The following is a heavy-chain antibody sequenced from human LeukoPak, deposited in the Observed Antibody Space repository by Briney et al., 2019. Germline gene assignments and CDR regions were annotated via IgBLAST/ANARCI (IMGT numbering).Heavy chain of an antibody. CDR1: GGTFSSHA. D-gene: IGHD6-19*01. V-gene: IGHV1-69*04. CDR3: ARHPVGYSSGWAFDY. CDR2: IIPILGIA. Sequence: GASVKVSCKASGGTFSSHAISWVRQAPGQGLEWMGRIIPILGIANYAQKFQGRVTITADKSTSTAYMELSSLRSEDTAVYYCARHPVGYSSGWAFDYWGQGTLVTVSS. J-gene: IGHJ4*02.